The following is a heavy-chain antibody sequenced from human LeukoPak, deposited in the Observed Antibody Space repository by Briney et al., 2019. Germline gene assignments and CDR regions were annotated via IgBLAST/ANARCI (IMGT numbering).Heavy chain of an antibody. Sequence: GGALRVACAASGFTFSSYSMNGVRQAPGEGLEGAASISSSSYIYYSESVKGRFTISRDNAKNSLYLQMNSLRAEDTAVYYCARDLHDYGGTPYLRQPLYYFDYWGQGTLVTVSS. J-gene: IGHJ4*02. CDR1: GFTFSSYS. D-gene: IGHD4-23*01. CDR3: ARDLHDYGGTPYLRQPLYYFDY. CDR2: ISSSSYI. V-gene: IGHV3-21*01.